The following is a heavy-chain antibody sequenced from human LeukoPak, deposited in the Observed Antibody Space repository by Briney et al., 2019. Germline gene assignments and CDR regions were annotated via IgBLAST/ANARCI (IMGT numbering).Heavy chain of an antibody. J-gene: IGHJ6*02. CDR3: ARDGGRADDGDYYYYYGMDV. Sequence: PSQTLSLTCTVSGGSISSYYWSWIRQPPGKGLEWIGYIYYSGSTNYNPSLKSRVTISVDTSKNQFSLKLSSVTAADTAVYYCARDGGRADDGDYYYYYGMDVWGQGTTVTVSS. CDR2: IYYSGST. D-gene: IGHD4-17*01. V-gene: IGHV4-59*12. CDR1: GGSISSYY.